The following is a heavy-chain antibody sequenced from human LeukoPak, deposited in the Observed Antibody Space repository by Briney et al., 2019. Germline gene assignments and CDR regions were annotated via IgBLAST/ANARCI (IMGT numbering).Heavy chain of an antibody. J-gene: IGHJ3*02. D-gene: IGHD3-3*01. CDR2: IYYSGST. V-gene: IGHV4-59*01. CDR1: GGSISSYY. CDR3: ARVRFLEWLPDAFDI. Sequence: SETLSLTCTVSGGSISSYYWSWIRQPPGKGLEWIGYIYYSGSTNYDSSLKSRVTISLDTAKNQFSLKLSSVTAADTAVYYCARVRFLEWLPDAFDIWGQGTMVTASS.